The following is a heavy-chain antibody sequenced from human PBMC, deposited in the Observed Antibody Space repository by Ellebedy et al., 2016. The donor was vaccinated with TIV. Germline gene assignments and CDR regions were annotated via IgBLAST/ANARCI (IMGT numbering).Heavy chain of an antibody. J-gene: IGHJ2*01. Sequence: GESLKISCAASGFTFSTYWMSWVRQAPGKGLEWVASIKQDGSEKYYVDSVKGRFNLSRDNVKDSLYLQMNSLRVEDTAVYYWARDYLALRYFDWQNNYYFDLWGRGTLVTVSS. CDR3: ARDYLALRYFDWQNNYYFDL. D-gene: IGHD3-9*01. CDR2: IKQDGSEK. CDR1: GFTFSTYW. V-gene: IGHV3-7*01.